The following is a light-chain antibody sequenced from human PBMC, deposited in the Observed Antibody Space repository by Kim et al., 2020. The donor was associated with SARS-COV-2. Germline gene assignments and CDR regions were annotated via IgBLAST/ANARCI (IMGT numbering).Light chain of an antibody. CDR1: SSKNGAGDD. CDR2: GNS. J-gene: IGLJ1*01. Sequence: RGTTTCPRRSSKNGAGDDVHWYQQLPGTAPNPLICGNSNRPSGGPDRFSGSKTGTSASLAITGLQAEEEADYYFQSYDSSLSPYVFGTGTKVTVL. CDR3: QSYDSSLSPYV. V-gene: IGLV1-40*01.